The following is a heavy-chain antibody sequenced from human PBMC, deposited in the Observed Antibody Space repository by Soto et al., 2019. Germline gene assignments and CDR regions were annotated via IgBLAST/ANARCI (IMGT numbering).Heavy chain of an antibody. Sequence: PSETLSLTCTVSGGSISSYYWSWIRQPPGKGLEWIGYIYYSGSTYYNPSLKSRVTISVDTSKNQFSLKLSSVTAADTAVYHCAIYYDSSGYQYYFDYWGQGTLVTVSS. CDR2: IYYSGST. J-gene: IGHJ4*02. D-gene: IGHD3-22*01. V-gene: IGHV4-59*06. CDR1: GGSISSYY. CDR3: AIYYDSSGYQYYFDY.